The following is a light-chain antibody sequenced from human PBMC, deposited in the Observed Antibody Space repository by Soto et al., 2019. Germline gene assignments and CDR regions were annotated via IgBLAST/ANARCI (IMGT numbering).Light chain of an antibody. CDR2: AAS. CDR3: QNYNLWPWT. Sequence: EMLMTQSPATLSVSPGERAALSCRASQSVGSSLAWYQQKPGQAPRLLMYAASTRATGVPARFSGSGSGTEFTLTISSLQSEDLAVYFCQNYNLWPWTFGQGTKVEIK. J-gene: IGKJ1*01. V-gene: IGKV3-15*01. CDR1: QSVGSS.